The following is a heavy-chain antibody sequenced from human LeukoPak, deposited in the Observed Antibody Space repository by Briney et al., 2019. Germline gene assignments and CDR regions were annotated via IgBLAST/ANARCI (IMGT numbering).Heavy chain of an antibody. D-gene: IGHD2-2*01. CDR2: ISGSGGST. J-gene: IGHJ4*02. CDR1: GFTFSSCA. Sequence: GGSLRLSCAASGFTFSSCAMSWVRQAPGKGLEWVSAISGSGGSTYYADSVKGRFTISRDNSKNTLYLQMNSLRAEDTAVYYCAKVTGGYCSSTSCPHFDYWGQGTLVTVSS. V-gene: IGHV3-23*01. CDR3: AKVTGGYCSSTSCPHFDY.